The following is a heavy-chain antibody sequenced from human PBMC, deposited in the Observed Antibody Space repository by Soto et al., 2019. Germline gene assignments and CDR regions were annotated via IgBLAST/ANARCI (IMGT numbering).Heavy chain of an antibody. V-gene: IGHV1-24*01. D-gene: IGHD6-19*01. Sequence: ASVKVSCKVSGYTLTELSMHWVRQAPGKGLEWMGGFDPEDGETIYAQKFQGRVTMTEDTSTDTAYMELSSLRSEDTAVYYCATGVSSGWTYYYYYYGMEVLGQGTTVIVS. CDR2: FDPEDGET. CDR3: ATGVSSGWTYYYYYYGMEV. J-gene: IGHJ6*01. CDR1: GYTLTELS.